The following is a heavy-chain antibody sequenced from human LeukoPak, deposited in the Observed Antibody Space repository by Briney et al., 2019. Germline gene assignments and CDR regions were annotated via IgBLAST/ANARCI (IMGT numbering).Heavy chain of an antibody. CDR2: MNPNSGNT. CDR3: ARSHSSSWSYAFDI. CDR1: GYTFTSYD. J-gene: IGHJ3*02. D-gene: IGHD6-13*01. Sequence: ASVKVSCKASGYTFTSYDINWVRQATGQGLEWMGWMNPNSGNTGYAQKFQGRVTITRNTSISTAYMELSSLRSEDTAVYYCARSHSSSWSYAFDIWGQGTMVTVSS. V-gene: IGHV1-8*03.